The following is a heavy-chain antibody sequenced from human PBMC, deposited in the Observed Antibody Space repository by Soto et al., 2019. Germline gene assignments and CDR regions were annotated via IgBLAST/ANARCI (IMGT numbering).Heavy chain of an antibody. D-gene: IGHD6-13*01. CDR3: ARRVISSSLTDY. CDR1: GGSISSSRSY. V-gene: IGHV4-39*07. Sequence: SETLSLTCNVSGGSISSSRSYWAWIRQPPGKGLEWIGEINHSGSTNYNPSLKSRVTISVDTSKNQFSLKLSSVTAADTAVYYCARRVISSSLTDYWGQGTLVTVSS. CDR2: INHSGST. J-gene: IGHJ4*02.